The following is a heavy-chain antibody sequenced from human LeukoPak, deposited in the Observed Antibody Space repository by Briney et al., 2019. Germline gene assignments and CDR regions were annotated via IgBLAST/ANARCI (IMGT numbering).Heavy chain of an antibody. CDR1: RGTFSSYA. CDR2: IIPIFGTA. CDR3: ARDRDIGMDV. V-gene: IGHV1-69*13. J-gene: IGHJ6*02. Sequence: GASVKVSCTASRGTFSSYAISWVRQAPGQGLEWMGGIIPIFGTANYAQKFQGRVTITADESTSTAYMELSSLRSEDTAVYYCARDRDIGMDVWGQGTTVTVSS.